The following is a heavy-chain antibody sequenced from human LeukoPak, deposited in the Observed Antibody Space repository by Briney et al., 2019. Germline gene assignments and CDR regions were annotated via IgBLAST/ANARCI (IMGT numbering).Heavy chain of an antibody. CDR2: IIPIFGIA. Sequence: ASVKVSCKASGGTFSSNAISRVRQAPGQGLEWMGGIIPIFGIANYAQKFQGRVTITADKSTSIAYMELSSLRSEDTAVYYCASGYDDSSGYPYYYGMDVWGQGTTVTVSS. D-gene: IGHD3-22*01. CDR1: GGTFSSNA. CDR3: ASGYDDSSGYPYYYGMDV. J-gene: IGHJ6*02. V-gene: IGHV1-69*17.